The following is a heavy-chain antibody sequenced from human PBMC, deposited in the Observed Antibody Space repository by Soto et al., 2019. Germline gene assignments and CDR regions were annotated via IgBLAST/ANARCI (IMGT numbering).Heavy chain of an antibody. D-gene: IGHD3-3*01. CDR1: GFTFSNYA. V-gene: IGHV3-30-3*01. CDR3: ARDQVGVAESGNGMDV. Sequence: QVQLVESGGGVVQPGRSLRLSCAASGFTFSNYAMHWVRQAPGKGLEWVAVTSYDGNSNYFADSVKGRFTISRDKSKNTLYLQMNSLRAEDTAVYYCARDQVGVAESGNGMDVWGQGTTVTVSS. CDR2: TSYDGNSN. J-gene: IGHJ6*02.